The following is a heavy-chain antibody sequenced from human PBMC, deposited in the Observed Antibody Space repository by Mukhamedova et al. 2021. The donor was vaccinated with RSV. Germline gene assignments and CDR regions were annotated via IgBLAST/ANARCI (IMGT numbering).Heavy chain of an antibody. J-gene: IGHJ5*02. CDR3: ARDLRGSRWFDP. D-gene: IGHD3-10*01. Sequence: GGIIPIFGTANYAQKFQGRVTITADESTSTAYMELSSLRSEDTAVYYCARDLRGSRWFDPLGQGTLVTVSS. V-gene: IGHV1-69*01. CDR2: IIPIFGTA.